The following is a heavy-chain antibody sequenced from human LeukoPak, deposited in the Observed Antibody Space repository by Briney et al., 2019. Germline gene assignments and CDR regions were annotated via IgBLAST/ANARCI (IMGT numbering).Heavy chain of an antibody. V-gene: IGHV1-2*02. CDR1: GYTFTGYY. Sequence: ASVKVSCKASGYTFTGYYMHWVRQAPGQGLEWMGWINPNSGGTNYAQKFQGRVTMTRDTSISTAYMELSRLRSDDTAVYYCARVKFYDILTGMNHFDYWGQGTLVTVSS. CDR3: ARVKFYDILTGMNHFDY. J-gene: IGHJ4*02. D-gene: IGHD3-9*01. CDR2: INPNSGGT.